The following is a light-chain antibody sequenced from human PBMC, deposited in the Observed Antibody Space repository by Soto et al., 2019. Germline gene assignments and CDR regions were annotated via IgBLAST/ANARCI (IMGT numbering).Light chain of an antibody. CDR2: EGS. V-gene: IGLV2-23*01. J-gene: IGLJ1*01. CDR3: CSYAGSGDV. CDR1: SSDVGSYNL. Sequence: QSALTQPASVSGSPGQSITISCTGTSSDVGSYNLVSWYQQHPGKAPKLIIYEGSKQPSGVSNRFSGSKSGHTASLTISGLRAEDGADYYCCSYAGSGDVFGTGIKVTVL.